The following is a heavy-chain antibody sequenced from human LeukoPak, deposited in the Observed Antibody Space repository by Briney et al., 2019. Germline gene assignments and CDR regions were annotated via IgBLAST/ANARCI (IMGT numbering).Heavy chain of an antibody. CDR3: ARGRIAAAAPGAFDI. CDR1: GYTFTGYY. Sequence: ASVKVSCKASGYTFTGYYMHWVRQAPGQGLEWMGWINPNSGGTNYAQKFQGRVTMTRDTSISTAYMELSRLGSDDTAVYYCARGRIAAAAPGAFDIWGQGTMVTVSS. CDR2: INPNSGGT. D-gene: IGHD6-13*01. V-gene: IGHV1-2*02. J-gene: IGHJ3*02.